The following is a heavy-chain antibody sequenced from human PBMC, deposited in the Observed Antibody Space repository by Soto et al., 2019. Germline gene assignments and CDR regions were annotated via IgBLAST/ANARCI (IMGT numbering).Heavy chain of an antibody. CDR2: ISAYNGNT. Sequence: GASVKVSCKASGYTFTSYGISWARQAPGQGLEWMGWISAYNGNTNYAQKLQGRVTMTTDTSTSTAYMELRSLRSDDTAVYYCARDSGYGDYEAFVDVWGQGTTVTVS. D-gene: IGHD4-17*01. V-gene: IGHV1-18*01. J-gene: IGHJ6*02. CDR1: GYTFTSYG. CDR3: ARDSGYGDYEAFVDV.